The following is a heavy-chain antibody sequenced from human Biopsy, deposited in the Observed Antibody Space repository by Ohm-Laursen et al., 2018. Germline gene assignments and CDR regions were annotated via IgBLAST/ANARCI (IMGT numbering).Heavy chain of an antibody. D-gene: IGHD2/OR15-2a*01. J-gene: IGHJ6*02. CDR2: VYYSGTT. CDR1: GGSISSDW. CDR3: TRATNSTGWPYYYFYGMDI. V-gene: IGHV4-59*01. Sequence: GTLSLTCTVSGGSISSDWWSWIRQTPGKGLEWIGYVYYSGTTTYNPSLRGRVTISVDTSMNQISLRLQSVTAADTAIYYCTRATNSTGWPYYYFYGMDIWGQGTTVTVSS.